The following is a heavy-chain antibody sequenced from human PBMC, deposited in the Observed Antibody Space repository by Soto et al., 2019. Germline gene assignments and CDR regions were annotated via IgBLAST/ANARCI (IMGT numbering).Heavy chain of an antibody. Sequence: SETLSLTCTVSGGSISSYYWSWIRQPPGKGLEWIGYIYYSGSTNYNPSLKSRVTISVDTCKNQFSLKLSSVTAADTAVYYCARVRGDIVVVPAARHNWFDPWGQGTLVTVSS. CDR3: ARVRGDIVVVPAARHNWFDP. CDR2: IYYSGST. CDR1: GGSISSYY. J-gene: IGHJ5*02. D-gene: IGHD2-2*01. V-gene: IGHV4-59*01.